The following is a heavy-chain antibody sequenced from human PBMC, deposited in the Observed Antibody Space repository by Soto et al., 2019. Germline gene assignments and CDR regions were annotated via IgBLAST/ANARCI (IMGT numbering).Heavy chain of an antibody. J-gene: IGHJ5*02. CDR1: GYTFTSYY. V-gene: IGHV1-46*01. CDR3: ARDDRYCSGGSCYSGELGWFDP. Sequence: ASVKVSCKASGYTFTSYYMHWVRQAPGQGLEWMGIINPSGGSTSYAQKFQGRVTMTRDTSTSTVYMELSSLRSEDTAVYYCARDDRYCSGGSCYSGELGWFDPWGQGTLVPVSS. D-gene: IGHD2-15*01. CDR2: INPSGGST.